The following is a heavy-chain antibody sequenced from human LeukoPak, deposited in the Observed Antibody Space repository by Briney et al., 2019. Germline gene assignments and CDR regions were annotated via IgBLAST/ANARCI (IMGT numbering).Heavy chain of an antibody. J-gene: IGHJ4*02. CDR3: ARDDLGIDY. D-gene: IGHD7-27*01. CDR2: ISGSGGNT. Sequence: GGSLRLSCAASGFTFSSYAMSWVRQAPGKGLEWVSAISGSGGNTYYADSVKGRFTISRDNSKNTVYLQMNNLRAEDTAVYYCARDDLGIDYWGQGTLVTVSS. CDR1: GFTFSSYA. V-gene: IGHV3-23*01.